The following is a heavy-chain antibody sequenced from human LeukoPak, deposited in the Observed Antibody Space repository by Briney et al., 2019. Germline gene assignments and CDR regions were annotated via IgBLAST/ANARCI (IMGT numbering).Heavy chain of an antibody. CDR3: ARDASHLSP. Sequence: PSETLSLTCTVSGGSICSYYWSWIRQPPGKGLEWSGYIYYSGGTNYNPSLKSRVTISVDTSKKQFSLKLSSVTAAHTAVYYCARDASHLSPWGQGTLVTVSS. J-gene: IGHJ5*02. CDR1: GGSICSYY. V-gene: IGHV4-59*01. D-gene: IGHD2-2*01. CDR2: IYYSGGT.